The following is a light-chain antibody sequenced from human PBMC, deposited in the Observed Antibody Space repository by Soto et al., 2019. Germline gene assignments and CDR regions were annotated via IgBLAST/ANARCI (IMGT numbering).Light chain of an antibody. Sequence: DIQVTQSPSSLSASVGDRVTITCRASQNIFTYLNWYQQRPGKAPNLLIYATSNLQSGVPSRFSGSGSGTDLALTSCSLQTEDFANYYCQHSYSSPTFGQGTKVDIK. J-gene: IGKJ2*01. CDR1: QNIFTY. CDR3: QHSYSSPT. CDR2: ATS. V-gene: IGKV1-39*01.